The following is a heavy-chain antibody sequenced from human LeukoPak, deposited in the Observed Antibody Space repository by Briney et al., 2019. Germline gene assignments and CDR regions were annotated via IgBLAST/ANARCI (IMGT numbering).Heavy chain of an antibody. CDR1: GYTFTSYG. Sequence: GASVKVSCKASGYTFTSYGISWVRQAPGQGLEWMGGIIPIFGTANYAQKFQGRVTITADESTSTAYMELSSLRSEDTAVYYCATGPGIAVLTFDYWGQGTLVTVSS. D-gene: IGHD6-19*01. J-gene: IGHJ4*02. CDR2: IIPIFGTA. CDR3: ATGPGIAVLTFDY. V-gene: IGHV1-69*13.